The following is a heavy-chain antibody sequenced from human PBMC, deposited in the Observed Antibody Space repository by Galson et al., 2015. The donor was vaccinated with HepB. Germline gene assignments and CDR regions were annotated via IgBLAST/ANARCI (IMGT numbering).Heavy chain of an antibody. J-gene: IGHJ4*02. CDR2: IIPIFGTA. CDR1: GYTLTELS. V-gene: IGHV1-69*13. D-gene: IGHD5-24*01. Sequence: SVKVSCKVPGYTLTELSMHWVRQAPGQGLEWMGGIIPIFGTANYAQKFQGRVTITADESTSTAYMELSSLRSEDTAVYYCARAVGRDSDGYNPPLHFDYWGQGTLVTVSS. CDR3: ARAVGRDSDGYNPPLHFDY.